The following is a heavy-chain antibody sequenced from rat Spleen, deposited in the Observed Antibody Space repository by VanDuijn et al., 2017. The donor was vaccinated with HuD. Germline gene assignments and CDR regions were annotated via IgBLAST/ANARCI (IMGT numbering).Heavy chain of an antibody. CDR3: ARPRVYYYDCYYHVDYVMDA. D-gene: IGHD1-12*03. CDR1: GFTFSDYY. Sequence: EVQLVESGGGLVQPGRSLKLSCAASGFTFSDYYMAWVRQAPKKGLEWVASISYEGSSTYYGDSVKGRFTISRDNAKSTLYLQMNSLRSEDTDTYYWARPRVYYYDCYYHVDYVMDAWGQGASVTVSS. CDR2: ISYEGSST. V-gene: IGHV5-22*01. J-gene: IGHJ4*01.